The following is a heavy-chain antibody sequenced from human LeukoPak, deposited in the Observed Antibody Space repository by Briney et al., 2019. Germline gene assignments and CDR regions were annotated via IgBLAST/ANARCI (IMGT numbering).Heavy chain of an antibody. J-gene: IGHJ4*02. Sequence: GESLKISCKGSGYSFTSYWIGWVRQMPGKGLEGIGIIYPGDSDTRYSPSFQGQVTISADKSISTAYLQWSSLKASDTAMYYCASGGAHYYGSGSYQFDYWGQGTLVTVSS. CDR2: IYPGDSDT. CDR3: ASGGAHYYGSGSYQFDY. CDR1: GYSFTSYW. V-gene: IGHV5-51*01. D-gene: IGHD3-10*01.